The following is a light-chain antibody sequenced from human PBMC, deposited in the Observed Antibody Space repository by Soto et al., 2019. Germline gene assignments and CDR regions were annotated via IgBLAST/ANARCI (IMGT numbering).Light chain of an antibody. CDR1: QSVTNS. J-gene: IGKJ3*01. V-gene: IGKV3-11*01. CDR2: DAS. Sequence: EIVLTQSPATLSLSPGERATLSCRASQSVTNSLAWYQQKPGQTPRLLIYDASSRATGIPARFSGSGSGTDFTLTISSLEPEDFAVYYCQQRSDTFGPGTKVDIK. CDR3: QQRSDT.